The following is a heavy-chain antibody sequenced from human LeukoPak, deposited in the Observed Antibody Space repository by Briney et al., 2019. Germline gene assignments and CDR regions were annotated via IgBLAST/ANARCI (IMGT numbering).Heavy chain of an antibody. Sequence: PSETLSLTCTVSGGSISSSNYYWGWIRQPPGKGLEWIGSIYYSGSTYYSPSLKSRVTISVDTSKNQFSLKLSSVTAADTAVYYCARGGSPSYNWFDPWGQGTLVTVSS. D-gene: IGHD3-16*01. CDR1: GGSISSSNYY. CDR3: ARGGSPSYNWFDP. V-gene: IGHV4-39*07. J-gene: IGHJ5*02. CDR2: IYYSGST.